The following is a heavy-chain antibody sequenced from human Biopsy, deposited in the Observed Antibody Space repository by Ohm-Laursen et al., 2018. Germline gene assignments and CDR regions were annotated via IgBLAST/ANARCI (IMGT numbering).Heavy chain of an antibody. CDR1: GGTFSNYA. CDR3: ATPFQYYDSWGGYPPFDH. CDR2: IIAVSGLV. V-gene: IGHV1-69*10. D-gene: IGHD3-3*01. J-gene: IGHJ4*02. Sequence: SVKVSCKASGGTFSNYAISWVRQAPGEGLEWMGGIIAVSGLVNYAPKFQGRVSITADKSTTTAYMELGNLKSEDTAVYYCATPFQYYDSWGGYPPFDHWGQGTLVTVSS.